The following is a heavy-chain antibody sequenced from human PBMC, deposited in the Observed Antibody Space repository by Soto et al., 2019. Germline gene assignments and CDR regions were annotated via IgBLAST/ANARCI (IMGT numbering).Heavy chain of an antibody. V-gene: IGHV3-15*01. J-gene: IGHJ5*02. CDR1: GFTFSHAW. CDR2: LKSKADGGTT. D-gene: IGHD1-7*01. CDR3: AIDQNYADWFGP. Sequence: PGGSLRLSCVVSGFTFSHAWKSWVRQVPGKGLEWVGRLKSKADGGTTDYAPPVRGRFSISRDDSKNTVYLQMNSLKIEDTAVYFCAIDQNYADWFGPWGQGTLVTVSS.